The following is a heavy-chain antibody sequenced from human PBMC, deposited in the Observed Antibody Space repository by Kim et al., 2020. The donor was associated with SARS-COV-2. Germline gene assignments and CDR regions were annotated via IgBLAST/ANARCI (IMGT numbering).Heavy chain of an antibody. J-gene: IGHJ3*02. D-gene: IGHD3-22*01. V-gene: IGHV3-11*01. CDR2: ISSSGSTI. CDR3: ARDLIMIVVTGAFDI. CDR1: GFTFSDYY. Sequence: GGSLRLSCAASGFTFSDYYMSWIRQAPGKGLEWVSYISSSGSTIYYADSMKGRFTISRDNAKNSLYLQMNSLRAEDTAVYYCARDLIMIVVTGAFDIWGQGTMVTVSS.